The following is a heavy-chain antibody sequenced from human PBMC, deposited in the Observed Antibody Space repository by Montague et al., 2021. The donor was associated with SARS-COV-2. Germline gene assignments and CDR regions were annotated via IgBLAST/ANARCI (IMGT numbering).Heavy chain of an antibody. CDR2: NYYSGST. CDR1: GGSISNYY. D-gene: IGHD3-3*01. V-gene: IGHV4-59*04. CDR3: ATRPTSITIFGVVEGYYFDD. Sequence: SETLSLTCTVSGGSISNYYWSWIRQPPGKGLEWIGYNYYSGSTYYNPTLKSRVTISVDTSKNQFSLKLSSVTAADTAVYYCATRPTSITIFGVVEGYYFDDWGQGTLVTVSS. J-gene: IGHJ4*02.